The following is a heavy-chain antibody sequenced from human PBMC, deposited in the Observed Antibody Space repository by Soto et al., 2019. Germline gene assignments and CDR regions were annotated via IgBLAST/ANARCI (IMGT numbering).Heavy chain of an antibody. CDR1: GGTFSSYA. CDR3: LGWIQLWSPYYGMDV. V-gene: IGHV1-69*01. J-gene: IGHJ6*02. D-gene: IGHD5-18*01. CDR2: IIPIFGTA. Sequence: QVQLVQSGAEVKKPGSSVKVSCKASGGTFSSYAISWVRQPPGQGLEWMGGIIPIFGTANYAQKFQGRVTITADESTSTAYMELSSLRSEDTAVYYCLGWIQLWSPYYGMDVWGQGTTVTVSS.